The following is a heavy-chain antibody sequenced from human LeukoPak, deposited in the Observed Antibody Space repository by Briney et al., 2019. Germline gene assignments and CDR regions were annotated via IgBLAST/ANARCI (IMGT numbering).Heavy chain of an antibody. D-gene: IGHD2-15*01. CDR1: GFTFSSYS. Sequence: GGSLRLSCAASGFTFSSYSMTWVRQAPGKGLEWVSSISSSSSYIYYADSVKGRFTISRDNAKNSLYLQMNSLRAEDTAVYYCARVGCSGGSCYYGHYYYGMDVWGQGTTVTVSS. J-gene: IGHJ6*02. CDR2: ISSSSSYI. CDR3: ARVGCSGGSCYYGHYYYGMDV. V-gene: IGHV3-21*01.